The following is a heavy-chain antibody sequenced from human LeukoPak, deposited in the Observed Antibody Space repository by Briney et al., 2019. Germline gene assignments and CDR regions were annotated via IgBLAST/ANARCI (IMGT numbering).Heavy chain of an antibody. D-gene: IGHD2-15*01. J-gene: IGHJ5*02. CDR3: ARVVVVAATRCWFDP. Sequence: SSETLSLTCTVSGGSISSGGYSWSWIRQPPGKGLEWIGYIYHSGSTYYNPSLKSRVTISVDRSKNQFSLKLSSVTAADTAVYYCARVVVVAATRCWFDPWGQGTLVTVSS. V-gene: IGHV4-30-2*01. CDR1: GGSISSGGYS. CDR2: IYHSGST.